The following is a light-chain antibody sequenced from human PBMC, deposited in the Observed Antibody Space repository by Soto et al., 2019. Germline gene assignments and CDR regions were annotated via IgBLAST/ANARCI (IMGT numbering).Light chain of an antibody. CDR3: CSYAASQRV. CDR2: DVS. CDR1: SSDVGGYNY. J-gene: IGLJ2*01. Sequence: QSALTQPRSVSGSPGQSVTISCTGTSSDVGGYNYVSWYQQHPGKAPKFMIYDVSQRPSGVPDRFSGSKSGNTASLTISGLQAEDEADYYCCSYAASQRVFGGGTKLTVL. V-gene: IGLV2-11*01.